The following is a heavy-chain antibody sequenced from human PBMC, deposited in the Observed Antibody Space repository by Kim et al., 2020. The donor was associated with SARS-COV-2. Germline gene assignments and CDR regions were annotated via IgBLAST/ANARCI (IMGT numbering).Heavy chain of an antibody. D-gene: IGHD3-10*01. CDR3: ARRYYYDSGNYYAFDI. CDR2: INPDGSIT. V-gene: IGHV3-74*01. Sequence: GGSLRLSCAVSGFSSSDHWMHWVRQAPGKGLVWVSRINPDGSITNYAESVTGRFTLSRDKAKNTLYLQMNSLRAEDTAVYYCARRYYYDSGNYYAFDIWGQGTTVTVSS. CDR1: GFSSSDHW. J-gene: IGHJ3*02.